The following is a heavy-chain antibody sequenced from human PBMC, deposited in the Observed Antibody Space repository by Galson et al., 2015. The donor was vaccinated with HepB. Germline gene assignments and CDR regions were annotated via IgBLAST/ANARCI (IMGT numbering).Heavy chain of an antibody. CDR1: GGTFSSYG. CDR2: IIPLFGPA. Sequence: SVKVSCEASGGTFSSYGISWVRQAPGQGLEWMGGIIPLFGPANYAQKFQGRVTITADGSTSTAYMEMRSLSSDDTAVYYCAKERGANQFYECYLDNWGQGTLVTVSS. CDR3: AKERGANQFYECYLDN. J-gene: IGHJ4*02. D-gene: IGHD4/OR15-4a*01. V-gene: IGHV1-69*13.